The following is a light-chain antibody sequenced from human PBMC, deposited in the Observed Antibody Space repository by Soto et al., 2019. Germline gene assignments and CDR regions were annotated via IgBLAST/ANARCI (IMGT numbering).Light chain of an antibody. J-gene: IGKJ1*01. CDR1: QSVSSN. CDR3: QKYTNWPRT. V-gene: IGKV3-15*01. CDR2: GAS. Sequence: EIVMTQSPATLSVTPGERATLSCRASQSVSSNLDWYQQQPGQAPRRLIYGASTRATGIPVRFSGSGSGTEFTLTISILQSEDFAVYYCQKYTNWPRTFGQGTKVEIK.